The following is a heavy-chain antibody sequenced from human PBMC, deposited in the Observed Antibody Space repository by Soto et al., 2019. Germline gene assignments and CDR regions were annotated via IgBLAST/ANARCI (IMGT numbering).Heavy chain of an antibody. Sequence: QITLKESGPTLVKPTQTLTLTCTFSGFSLSSSGVGVGWIRQPPGKALEWLALIYWENYKQYSPSLKNRLTITKDTSKNQVVLTMTKMEPVDTGTYYCARVLGSGTLGVFDFWGQGTLVTVSS. D-gene: IGHD6-13*01. V-gene: IGHV2-5*02. CDR2: IYWENYK. CDR3: ARVLGSGTLGVFDF. CDR1: GFSLSSSGVG. J-gene: IGHJ4*02.